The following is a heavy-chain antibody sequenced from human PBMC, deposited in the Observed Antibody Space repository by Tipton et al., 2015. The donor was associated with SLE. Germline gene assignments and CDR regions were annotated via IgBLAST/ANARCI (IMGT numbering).Heavy chain of an antibody. V-gene: IGHV1-69*05. CDR2: TLPMFGTA. J-gene: IGHJ4*02. D-gene: IGHD2-2*01. CDR3: ARGDCTTTSCRFDH. Sequence: QSGPEVKRPGSSVKVSCKASGDTLSSFAIGWVRQAPGQGLEWMGGTLPMFGTADYAQRFQGRVTITTDESTSTAYMELSSLRSEDTAMYYCARGDCTTTSCRFDHWGQGTPVTVSS. CDR1: GDTLSSFA.